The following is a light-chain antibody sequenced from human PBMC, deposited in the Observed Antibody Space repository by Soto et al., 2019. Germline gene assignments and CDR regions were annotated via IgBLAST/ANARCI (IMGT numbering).Light chain of an antibody. CDR3: AAWDDNLNGPL. Sequence: QSALTQPPSLSGTPGQRVIISCSGSNSNIGRYSVNWYQHFPGTAPKILIYSDDERPSGVPDRFSGSKSGTSASLAISGLQSEDEAEYYCAAWDDNLNGPLFGGGTKLTVL. V-gene: IGLV1-44*01. CDR1: NSNIGRYS. J-gene: IGLJ3*02. CDR2: SDD.